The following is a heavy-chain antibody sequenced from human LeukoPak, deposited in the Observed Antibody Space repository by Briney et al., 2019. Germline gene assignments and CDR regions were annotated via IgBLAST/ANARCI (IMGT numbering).Heavy chain of an antibody. D-gene: IGHD2-15*01. Sequence: PGASLRLSCVGSGFTFSNYAMSWVRQAPGKGLEWVSAISGSGGATYYADSVKGRFTISRDNSRNTLYLQMSSLRAEDTAVYYCAKDCSFWGQGTLVTVSS. V-gene: IGHV3-23*01. CDR3: AKDCSF. J-gene: IGHJ4*02. CDR2: ISGSGGAT. CDR1: GFTFSNYA.